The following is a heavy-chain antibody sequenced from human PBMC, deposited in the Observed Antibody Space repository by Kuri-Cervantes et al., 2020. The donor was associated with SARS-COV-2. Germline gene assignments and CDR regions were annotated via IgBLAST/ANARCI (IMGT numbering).Heavy chain of an antibody. CDR1: GFTFSSYG. CDR2: ISHDGKNK. J-gene: IGHJ4*02. CDR3: AKDRVGVQDF. Sequence: GKSLQISCAASGFTFSSYGMHWVRQAPGKGLEWVAVISHDGKNKKCIASGKGRFTISRDNSQNTLYLHMKSLRSEHTAMYYCAKDRVGVQDFWGQGTLVTVSS. D-gene: IGHD2-21*01. V-gene: IGHV3-30*18.